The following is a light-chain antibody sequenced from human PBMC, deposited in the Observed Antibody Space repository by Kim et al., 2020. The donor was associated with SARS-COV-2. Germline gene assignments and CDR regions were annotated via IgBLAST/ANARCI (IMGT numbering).Light chain of an antibody. CDR2: QVF. CDR3: QQYTTYPST. V-gene: IGKV1-5*03. CDR1: QSPGKW. Sequence: DIELTQSPATLSASVGDRLTITCRASQSPGKWLAWYQLRPGKSPKLLIYQVFTLQTGVPSRFSGGGSGTELTLTISSLVPDDSAAYYCQQYTTYPSTFGQGTKVEIK. J-gene: IGKJ1*01.